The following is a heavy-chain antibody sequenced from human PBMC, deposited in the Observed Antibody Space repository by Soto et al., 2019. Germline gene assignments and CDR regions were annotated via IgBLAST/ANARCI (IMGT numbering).Heavy chain of an antibody. CDR2: MSPDGSER. J-gene: IGHJ4*02. CDR3: TKDGSGWSAT. D-gene: IGHD6-19*01. Sequence: EVHLVESGGNLVQPGGSLRLTCAASGFTFSKFWMGWVRQTPGRKLEWVANMSPDGSERYYLDSVRGRFTISRDNVSNSLSLQITRRRTEDTGVNYCTKDGSGWSATWGQGTPVIVSS. V-gene: IGHV3-7*04. CDR1: GFTFSKFW.